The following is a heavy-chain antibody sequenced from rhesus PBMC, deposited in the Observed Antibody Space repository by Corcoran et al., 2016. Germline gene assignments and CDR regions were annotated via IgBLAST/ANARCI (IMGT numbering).Heavy chain of an antibody. CDR2: INGNSGST. CDR3: ASGGYYEDDYGYYLRGYFEF. Sequence: QVQLQESGPGLVKPSETLSLTCAVSGGSFSSYWWSWIRQPPGKGLEWIGEINGNSGSTNYNPSLKSRVTISKDASKIQFSLKLSSVTAADTAVYYCASGGYYEDDYGYYLRGYFEFWGQGALVTVSS. CDR1: GGSFSSYW. D-gene: IGHD3-9*01. J-gene: IGHJ1*01. V-gene: IGHV4-80*01.